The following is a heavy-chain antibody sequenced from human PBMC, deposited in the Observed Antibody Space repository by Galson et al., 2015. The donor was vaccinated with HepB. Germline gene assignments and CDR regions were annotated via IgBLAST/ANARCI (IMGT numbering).Heavy chain of an antibody. J-gene: IGHJ6*03. CDR2: ITNDGSNK. Sequence: SLRLSCAASGFSFSSYAMHWVRQAPGKGLDWVAVITNDGSNKNYGDSVKGRFTISRDKSKNTLYLQMNSLRTEDTAVYYCAKGGGYPDYYYYMEAWGTGTSVTVSS. CDR1: GFSFSSYA. D-gene: IGHD1-26*01. V-gene: IGHV3-30*18. CDR3: AKGGGYPDYYYYMEA.